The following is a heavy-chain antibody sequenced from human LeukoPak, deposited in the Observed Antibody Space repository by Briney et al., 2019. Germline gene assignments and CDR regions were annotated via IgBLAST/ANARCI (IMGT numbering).Heavy chain of an antibody. CDR1: GYTFTSYG. CDR3: ASVGGNYDFWSGYRWFDP. D-gene: IGHD3-3*01. Sequence: ASVKVSCKASGYTFTSYGISWVRQAPGQGLEWMGWISAYNGNTNYAQKFQGRVTMTTDTSTSTAYMELSSLRSEDTAVYYCASVGGNYDFWSGYRWFDPWGQGTLITVSS. V-gene: IGHV1-18*01. CDR2: ISAYNGNT. J-gene: IGHJ5*02.